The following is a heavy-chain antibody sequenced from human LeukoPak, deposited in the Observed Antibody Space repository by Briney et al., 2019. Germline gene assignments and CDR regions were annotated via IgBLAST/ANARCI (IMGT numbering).Heavy chain of an antibody. CDR1: GFTFSDYY. CDR2: ISNNGRSV. J-gene: IGHJ4*02. CDR3: ATDTRVVAATYDY. V-gene: IGHV3-11*04. Sequence: GGSLRLSCAASGFTFSDYYMGWIRQAPGKGLEWVSYISNNGRSVYYADSVKGRFTMSRDNGKKSLYVQMNSLRAEDTAVYYCATDTRVVAATYDYWGQGTLVTVSS. D-gene: IGHD2-15*01.